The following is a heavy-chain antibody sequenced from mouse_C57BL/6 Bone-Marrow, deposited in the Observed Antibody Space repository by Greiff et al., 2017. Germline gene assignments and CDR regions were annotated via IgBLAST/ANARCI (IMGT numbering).Heavy chain of an antibody. CDR1: GFTFSDYY. J-gene: IGHJ4*01. CDR2: ISNGGGST. CDR3: ARHGYDGHYYAMDY. Sequence: EVKLQESGGGLVQPGGSLKLSCAASGFTFSDYYMYWVRQTPEKRLEWVAYISNGGGSTYYPDTVKGRFTISRDNAKNTLYLQMSRLKSEDTAMXYCARHGYDGHYYAMDYWGQGTSVTVSS. V-gene: IGHV5-12*01. D-gene: IGHD2-2*01.